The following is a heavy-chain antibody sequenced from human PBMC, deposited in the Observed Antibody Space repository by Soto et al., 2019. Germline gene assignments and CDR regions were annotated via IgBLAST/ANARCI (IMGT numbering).Heavy chain of an antibody. J-gene: IGHJ4*02. CDR2: IGSRSGAI. Sequence: GGSLRLSCAASGFTFSSYAMNWVRQAPGKGLEWVSYIGSRSGAIYYADSVKGRFTISRDNAKNSLYLQINSLRAEDTAVYYCARVHDYSNSAFDYWGQGTLVTVSS. CDR3: ARVHDYSNSAFDY. CDR1: GFTFSSYA. D-gene: IGHD4-4*01. V-gene: IGHV3-48*01.